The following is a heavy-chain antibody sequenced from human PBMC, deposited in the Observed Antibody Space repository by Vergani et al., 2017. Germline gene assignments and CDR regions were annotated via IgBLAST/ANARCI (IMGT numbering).Heavy chain of an antibody. CDR3: TKGSSGYTGYFFDY. Sequence: EVQLLESGGGLVQPGGSRRLSCEASGFSFPGYAMSWVRQAPGKGLEWVSSVSGSSATPYYADSVKGRFIISRDNSKNTLHLQMNSLRADDTAVYYCTKGSSGYTGYFFDYWGQGTLATVSS. CDR1: GFSFPGYA. D-gene: IGHD5-12*01. V-gene: IGHV3-23*01. J-gene: IGHJ4*02. CDR2: VSGSSATP.